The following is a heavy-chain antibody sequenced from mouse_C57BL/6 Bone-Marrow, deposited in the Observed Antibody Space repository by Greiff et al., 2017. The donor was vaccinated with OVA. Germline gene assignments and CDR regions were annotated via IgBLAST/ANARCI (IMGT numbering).Heavy chain of an antibody. D-gene: IGHD1-1*01. Sequence: QVQLQQPGAELVRPGTSVKLSCKASGYTFTSYWMHWVKQRPGQGLEWIGVIDPSDSYTNYNQKFKGKATLTVDTSSSTAYMQLSSLTSEDSAVYYCARGVDYYGSSAYYFDYWGQGTTLTVSS. CDR3: ARGVDYYGSSAYYFDY. J-gene: IGHJ2*01. CDR2: IDPSDSYT. CDR1: GYTFTSYW. V-gene: IGHV1-59*01.